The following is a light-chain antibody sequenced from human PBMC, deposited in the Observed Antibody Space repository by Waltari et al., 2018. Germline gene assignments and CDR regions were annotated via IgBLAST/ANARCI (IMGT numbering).Light chain of an antibody. J-gene: IGKJ4*01. Sequence: EIVLTPSPGTLSLSPGERATLSCRASQSVSSNYLAWYQQKPGQAPRLLIYDASSRATGIPDRFSGSGSGTDFSLTISRLEPEDFAVYHCQQYGDSPLTFGGGTKVEIK. CDR1: QSVSSNY. CDR2: DAS. CDR3: QQYGDSPLT. V-gene: IGKV3-20*01.